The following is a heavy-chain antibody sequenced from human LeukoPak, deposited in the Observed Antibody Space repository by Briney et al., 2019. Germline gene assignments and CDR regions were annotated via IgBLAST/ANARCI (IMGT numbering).Heavy chain of an antibody. CDR2: INHSGST. J-gene: IGHJ5*02. Sequence: SETLSLTCAFYVGPFSVYYGSWTPNPPGKGLEWIGEINHSGSTNYNPSLKSRVTISVDTSKNQFSLKLSSVTAADTAVYYCARRPIVLMVYAREDWFDPWGQGTLVTVSS. D-gene: IGHD2-8*01. V-gene: IGHV4-34*01. CDR1: VGPFSVYY. CDR3: ARRPIVLMVYAREDWFDP.